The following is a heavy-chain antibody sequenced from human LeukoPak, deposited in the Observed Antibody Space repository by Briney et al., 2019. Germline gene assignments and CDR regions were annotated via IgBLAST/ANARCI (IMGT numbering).Heavy chain of an antibody. CDR2: IYYSGST. CDR1: GGSISSYY. V-gene: IGHV4-59*01. CDR3: ARDRTYYFDY. Sequence: SETLSLTCIVSGGSISSYYWSWIRQPPGKGLEWIGYIYYSGSTNYNPSLKSRVIISLDTPKNQFSLKLSSVTAADMAVYYCARDRTYYFDYWGQGTLVTVSS. J-gene: IGHJ4*02.